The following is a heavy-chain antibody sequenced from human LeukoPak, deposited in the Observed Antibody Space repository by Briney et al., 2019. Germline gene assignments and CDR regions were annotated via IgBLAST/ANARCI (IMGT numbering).Heavy chain of an antibody. CDR2: IYYSGST. D-gene: IGHD2-15*01. Sequence: SETLSLTCTVSGGSISSYYWSWIRQPPGKGLEWIGYIYYSGSTNYNPSLKSRVTISVDTSKNQFSLKLSSVTAADTAVYYCARARGYCSGGSCVDYFDYWGQGTLVTVSS. V-gene: IGHV4-59*01. J-gene: IGHJ4*02. CDR3: ARARGYCSGGSCVDYFDY. CDR1: GGSISSYY.